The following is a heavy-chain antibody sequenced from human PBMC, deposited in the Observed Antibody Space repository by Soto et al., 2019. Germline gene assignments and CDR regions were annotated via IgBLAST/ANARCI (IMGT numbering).Heavy chain of an antibody. CDR1: GFTFSNAW. Sequence: EVQLVESGGGLVIPGGSLRLSCAASGFTFSNAWLSWVRQAPGKGLEWVGRIKSKTDGGTTDYTAPVKVRFTISRDDSKNKLYLQMNSLKIEDTAVYYCTTGSTSTKNYWGQGTLVTVSS. J-gene: IGHJ4*02. V-gene: IGHV3-15*01. CDR2: IKSKTDGGTT. CDR3: TTGSTSTKNY. D-gene: IGHD6-6*01.